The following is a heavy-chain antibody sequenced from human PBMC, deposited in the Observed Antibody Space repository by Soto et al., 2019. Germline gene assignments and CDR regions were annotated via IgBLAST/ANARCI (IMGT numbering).Heavy chain of an antibody. CDR1: GGTISSYY. Sequence: PSETLSLTCPVSGGTISSYYWSWIRQPPGKGLEWIGYIYYSGSTNYNPSLKSRVTISVDRSKNQFSLKLSSVTAADTAVYYCARSQTTVTSYDYWGQGTLVTVSS. CDR3: ARSQTTVTSYDY. D-gene: IGHD4-17*01. J-gene: IGHJ4*02. V-gene: IGHV4-59*12. CDR2: IYYSGST.